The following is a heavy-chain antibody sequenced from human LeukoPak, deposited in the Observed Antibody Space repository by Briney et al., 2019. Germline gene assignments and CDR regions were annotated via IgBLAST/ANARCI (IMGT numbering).Heavy chain of an antibody. Sequence: SETLSLTCAVYGGSFSGYYWSWIRQPPGKGLEWIGEINHGGSTNYNPSLKSRVTISVDTSKNQFSPKLSSVTAADTAVYYCARGDTYYYDSSGYYHSFDIWGQGTMVTVSS. J-gene: IGHJ3*02. D-gene: IGHD3-22*01. CDR1: GGSFSGYY. CDR3: ARGDTYYYDSSGYYHSFDI. CDR2: INHGGST. V-gene: IGHV4-34*01.